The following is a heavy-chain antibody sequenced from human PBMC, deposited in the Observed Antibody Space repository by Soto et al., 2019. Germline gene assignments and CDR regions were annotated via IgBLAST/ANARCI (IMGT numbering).Heavy chain of an antibody. Sequence: GGSLRLSCAASGFKFSSYWMSWVRQAPGKGLEWVANIKQDGSEKYYVDSVKGRFAISRDNAKNSLDLQMNSLRAEDTAVYYCARXQDTRWVTTYYYYGMDVWGQGTTVTVSS. CDR1: GFKFSSYW. CDR2: IKQDGSEK. V-gene: IGHV3-7*01. J-gene: IGHJ6*02. D-gene: IGHD2-15*01. CDR3: ARXQDTRWVTTYYYYGMDV.